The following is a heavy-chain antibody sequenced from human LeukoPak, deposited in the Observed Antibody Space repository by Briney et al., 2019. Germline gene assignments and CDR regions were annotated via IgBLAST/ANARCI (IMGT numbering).Heavy chain of an antibody. V-gene: IGHV3-66*01. CDR3: AREGRGYYDSSGYYPLYYFDY. CDR1: GFTFSSYA. Sequence: PGGSLRLSCAASGFTFSSYAMHWVRQAPGKGLEWVSVIYSGGSTYYADSVKGRFTIPRDNSKNTLYLQMNSLRAEDTAVYYCAREGRGYYDSSGYYPLYYFDYWGQGTLVTVSS. D-gene: IGHD3-22*01. J-gene: IGHJ4*02. CDR2: IYSGGST.